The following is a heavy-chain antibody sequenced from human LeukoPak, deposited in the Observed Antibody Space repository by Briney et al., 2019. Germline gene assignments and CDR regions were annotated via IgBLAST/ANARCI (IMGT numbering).Heavy chain of an antibody. J-gene: IGHJ4*02. CDR1: GYSISSHYY. Sequence: SETLSLTCTVSGYSISSHYYWGWIRQPPGKGLEWIGTMYHSGSTYYNPSLRSRVTISVDTSKNQLSLKLISVTAADTAVYYCARVTTYGDYSGFDYWGQGTLVTVSS. CDR3: ARVTTYGDYSGFDY. D-gene: IGHD4-17*01. V-gene: IGHV4-38-2*02. CDR2: MYHSGST.